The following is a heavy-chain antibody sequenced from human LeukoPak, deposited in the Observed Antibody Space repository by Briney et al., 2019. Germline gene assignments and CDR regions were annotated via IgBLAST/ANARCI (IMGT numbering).Heavy chain of an antibody. CDR3: AKDPTDFDNSGQTYFDS. CDR1: GFTVSGNY. J-gene: IGHJ4*02. Sequence: GGSLRLSCAASGFTVSGNYMSWVRQAPGKSLEWVSIIYSGGSTYYADSVKGRFTISRDNSKNTLFLQMNSLRAEDTAVYYCAKDPTDFDNSGQTYFDSWGQGTLVTVSS. V-gene: IGHV3-66*01. CDR2: IYSGGST. D-gene: IGHD3-22*01.